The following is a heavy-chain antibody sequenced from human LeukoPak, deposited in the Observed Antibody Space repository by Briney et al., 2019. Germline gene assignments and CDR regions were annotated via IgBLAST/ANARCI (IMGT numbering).Heavy chain of an antibody. V-gene: IGHV1-69*02. CDR3: ARGGAIVVVPAAELRFDP. D-gene: IGHD2-2*01. CDR2: IIPILGIA. Sequence: VSSVKVSCKASGGTFSSYTINWVQQAPGQGLEWMGRIIPILGIANYAQKFQGRVTITADKSTSTAYMELSSLRSEDTAVYYCARGGAIVVVPAAELRFDPWGQGTLVTVSS. CDR1: GGTFSSYT. J-gene: IGHJ5*02.